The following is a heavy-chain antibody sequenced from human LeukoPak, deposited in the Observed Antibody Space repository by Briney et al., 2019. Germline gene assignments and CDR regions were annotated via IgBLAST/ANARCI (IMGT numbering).Heavy chain of an antibody. CDR1: GFTFSSYS. CDR2: ISSSSSYI. V-gene: IGHV3-21*01. D-gene: IGHD3-22*01. J-gene: IGHJ5*02. CDR3: ARDSFYDSSGCYLFDP. Sequence: PGGSLRLSCAASGFTFSSYSMNWVRQAPGKGLEWVSSISSSSSYIYYADSVKGRFTISRDNAKNSLYLQMNSLRAEDTAVYYCARDSFYDSSGCYLFDPWGQGTLVTVSS.